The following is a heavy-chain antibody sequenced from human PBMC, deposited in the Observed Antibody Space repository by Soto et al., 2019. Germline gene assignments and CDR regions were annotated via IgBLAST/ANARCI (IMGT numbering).Heavy chain of an antibody. D-gene: IGHD6-19*01. J-gene: IGHJ5*02. CDR3: ARDLGAVAGRFLTWFDP. CDR1: GGTFSSYT. Sequence: VQLVQSGAEVKKPGSSVKVSCKASGGTFSSYTISWVRQAPGQGLEWMGRIIPILGIANYAQKFQGRVTITADKSTSTAYLELSSLRSEDTAVYYWARDLGAVAGRFLTWFDPWGQGTLVTVSS. CDR2: IIPILGIA. V-gene: IGHV1-69*08.